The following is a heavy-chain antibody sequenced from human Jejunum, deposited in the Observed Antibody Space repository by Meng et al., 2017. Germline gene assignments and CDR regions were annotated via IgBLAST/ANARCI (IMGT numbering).Heavy chain of an antibody. CDR1: GDSISSTSW. CDR2: IYHSGRS. V-gene: IGHV4-4*02. D-gene: IGHD3-16*01. J-gene: IGHJ4*02. Sequence: QVHLQESGPGLVKPSGTLSPTCEVSGDSISSTSWWDWLPQPPGKGLEWIGEIYHSGRSNFIPSLKSRVSISLDESKNQFSLTLNSVTAADTAVYYCARGVGDIRFGFDYWGQGILVTVSS. CDR3: ARGVGDIRFGFDY.